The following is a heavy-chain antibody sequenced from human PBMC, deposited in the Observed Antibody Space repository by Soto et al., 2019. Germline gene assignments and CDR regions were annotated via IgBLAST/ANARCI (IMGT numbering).Heavy chain of an antibody. CDR2: IYYNSNT. CDR1: GDSITGRGYY. V-gene: IGHV4-31*02. Sequence: QVQLQESGPGLAKPSQTLSLICSVSGDSITGRGYYWSWIRQHPGKGLEWIGYIYYNSNTYYRPSLRSRVTMSLDTSKNQFTLKLSSVTAADTAVYYCARGPSSLSLRKFFFDFWGQGSLVTVSS. D-gene: IGHD6-6*01. CDR3: ARGPSSLSLRKFFFDF. J-gene: IGHJ4*02.